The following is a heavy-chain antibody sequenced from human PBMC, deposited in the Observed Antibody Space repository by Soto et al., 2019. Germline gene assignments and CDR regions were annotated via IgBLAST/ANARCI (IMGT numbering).Heavy chain of an antibody. Sequence: PAETLSLSCSVSGGSINSSSYFWGCVVQRPGKWLEWIGSIYYSGSTYYNPSLRSRVTISVDTSKNQFSLKLSPVTAADTAVFYCARHYSSGSRNWFDPWGQGTLVTVYS. J-gene: IGHJ5*02. CDR3: ARHYSSGSRNWFDP. CDR1: GGSINSSSYF. V-gene: IGHV4-39*01. D-gene: IGHD6-19*01. CDR2: IYYSGST.